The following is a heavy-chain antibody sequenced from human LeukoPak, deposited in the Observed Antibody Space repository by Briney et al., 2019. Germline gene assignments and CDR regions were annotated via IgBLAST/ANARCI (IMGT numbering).Heavy chain of an antibody. CDR1: GFIFNSYS. CDR2: ISSSSSYK. V-gene: IGHV3-21*01. CDR3: VRDNRDAFDI. J-gene: IGHJ3*02. Sequence: PGGSLRLSCAASGFIFNSYSMNWVRQAPGKGLEWVSAISSSSSYKFNADSVKGRFTISRDNARNLLYLQMNSLRAEDTAVYYGVRDNRDAFDIWGQGTMVTVSS.